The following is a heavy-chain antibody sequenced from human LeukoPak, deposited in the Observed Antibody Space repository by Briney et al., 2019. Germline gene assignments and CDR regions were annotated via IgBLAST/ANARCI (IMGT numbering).Heavy chain of an antibody. CDR3: ARVSYYDFWSHAFDI. J-gene: IGHJ3*02. CDR2: IYTSGST. Sequence: SETLSLTCTVSGGSISSYHWSWIRQPAGKGLEWIGRIYTSGSTNYNPSLKSRVTMSVDTSKNQFSLKLSSVTAADTAVYYCARVSYYDFWSHAFDIWGQGTMVTVSS. D-gene: IGHD3-3*01. CDR1: GGSISSYH. V-gene: IGHV4-4*07.